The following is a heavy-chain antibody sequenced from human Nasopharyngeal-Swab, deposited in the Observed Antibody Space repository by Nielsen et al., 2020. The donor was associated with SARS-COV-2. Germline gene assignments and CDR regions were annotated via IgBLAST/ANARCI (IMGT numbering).Heavy chain of an antibody. J-gene: IGHJ3*02. CDR1: GFTFSDYY. V-gene: IGHV3-11*01. CDR2: ISSSGSTI. Sequence: GESLKTPCAAPGFTFSDYYMSWIPQAPGKGLEWVSYISSSGSTIYYADSVKGRFTISRDNAKNSLYLQMNSLRAEDTAVYYCARAADHDPDAFDIWGQGTMVTVSS. CDR3: ARAADHDPDAFDI.